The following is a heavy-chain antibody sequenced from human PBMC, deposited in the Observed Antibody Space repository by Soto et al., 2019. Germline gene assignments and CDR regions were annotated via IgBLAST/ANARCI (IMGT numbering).Heavy chain of an antibody. V-gene: IGHV1-69*01. CDR1: GGTFSSYS. CDR3: AIEYSSSPPYYPIGY. Sequence: QVQLVQSGAEVRKPGSSVKVSCKASGGTFSSYSISWVRQAPGQGLEWMGGIIPIFGTANYAQKFQGRVTITADESTSTAYMELSSLRSEDTAVYYCAIEYSSSPPYYPIGYWGQGTLVTVSS. D-gene: IGHD6-6*01. J-gene: IGHJ4*02. CDR2: IIPIFGTA.